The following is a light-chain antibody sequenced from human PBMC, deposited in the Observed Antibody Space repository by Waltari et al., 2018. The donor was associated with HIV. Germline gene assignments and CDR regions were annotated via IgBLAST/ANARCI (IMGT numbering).Light chain of an antibody. CDR1: ASSRRQ. CDR2: DDR. V-gene: IGLV3-21*02. Sequence: SFELTQPPSLSVSPGQPARTTCSGAASSRRQSSWARQRPGPAPMLVLYDDRDRASGIPERFSGSNSGNTATLTISRVEVGDEADYYCQVWDSSSNQYVFGSGTKVTVL. CDR3: QVWDSSSNQYV. J-gene: IGLJ1*01.